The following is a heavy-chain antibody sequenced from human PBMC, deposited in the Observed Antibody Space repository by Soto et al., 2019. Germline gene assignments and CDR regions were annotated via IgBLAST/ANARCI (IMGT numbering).Heavy chain of an antibody. V-gene: IGHV3-21*06. Sequence: GGSLRLSCAASGFTFSRYCMNWLRQAPGKGLEWVASISSSTSYVYYADSVKGRFSTSRDNAKNILYLEMYALRSEDTDIYYCARDPSEGRVGNWFESWGQGTLVTVSS. CDR3: ARDPSEGRVGNWFES. CDR2: ISSSTSYV. CDR1: GFTFSRYC. J-gene: IGHJ5*01.